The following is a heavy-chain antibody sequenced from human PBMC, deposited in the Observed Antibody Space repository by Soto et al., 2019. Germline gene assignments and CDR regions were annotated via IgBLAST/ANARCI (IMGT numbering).Heavy chain of an antibody. V-gene: IGHV3-30-3*01. CDR3: AKDRTSLCWSSYFAS. J-gene: IGHJ4*02. D-gene: IGHD3-3*01. Sequence: QVQLVESGGGVVQPGSSLRLSCAASGFTFSSYAMHWVRQAPGKGLEWVAVISYDGNDESYTDSVKGRFTISRDTSKNTLYLQMNRLRPENTAICYGAKDRTSLCWSSYFASWGQGTLIAVSS. CDR1: GFTFSSYA. CDR2: ISYDGNDE.